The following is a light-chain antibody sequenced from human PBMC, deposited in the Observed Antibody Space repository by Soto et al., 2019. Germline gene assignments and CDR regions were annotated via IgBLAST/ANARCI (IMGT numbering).Light chain of an antibody. J-gene: IGKJ1*01. CDR2: GAS. V-gene: IGKV1-6*01. Sequence: AIQMPQSPSSLSASVGDRVTITCRASQGIRNDLAWYQQKPGKAPKLLIYGASNLHSGVPSRFSGSGSDRDFTLIITSLQPEDCATYYCLQDYNYPRTFGLGTKVEIK. CDR3: LQDYNYPRT. CDR1: QGIRND.